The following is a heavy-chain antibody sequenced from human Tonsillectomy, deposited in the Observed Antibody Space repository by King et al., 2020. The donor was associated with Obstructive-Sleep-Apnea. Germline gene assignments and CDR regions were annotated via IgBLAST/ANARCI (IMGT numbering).Heavy chain of an antibody. V-gene: IGHV4-59*01. CDR1: GGSISSYY. J-gene: IGHJ2*01. Sequence: QLQESGPGLVKPSETLSLTCTVSGGSISSYYWSWIRQPPGEGLEWVGYIYYSGSTKYKPSLKSRVTISVDTSKKHFSLKLSSVTAADTAVYYCARTLSIAAAGTGWYFDLWGRGTLVTVSS. CDR3: ARTLSIAAAGTGWYFDL. CDR2: IYYSGST. D-gene: IGHD6-13*01.